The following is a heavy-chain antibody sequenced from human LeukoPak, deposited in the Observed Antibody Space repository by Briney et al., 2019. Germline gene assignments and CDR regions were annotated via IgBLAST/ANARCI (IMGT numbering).Heavy chain of an antibody. Sequence: GGSLRLSCVGSGFTFRSHAMSWVRQAPEKGLEFVSGIYENGGTTYYADSVKGRLSISRDNSKNTLYLQMDSLRGEDTAVYYCTTVNVGFDYWGQGTLVTVSS. CDR2: IYENGGTT. J-gene: IGHJ4*02. D-gene: IGHD2-8*01. CDR3: TTVNVGFDY. V-gene: IGHV3-23*01. CDR1: GFTFRSHA.